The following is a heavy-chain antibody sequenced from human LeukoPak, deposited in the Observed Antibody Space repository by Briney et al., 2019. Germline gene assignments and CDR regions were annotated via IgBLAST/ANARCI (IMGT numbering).Heavy chain of an antibody. Sequence: SETLSLTCTVSGGSISSYYWSWIQQPAGKGLEWIGRIYTSGSTNYNPSLKSRVTMSIDTSKNQFSLKVSSVTAADTAVYYCARESSGYYPLDYWGQGTLVTVSS. V-gene: IGHV4-4*07. CDR3: ARESSGYYPLDY. CDR2: IYTSGST. J-gene: IGHJ4*02. CDR1: GGSISSYY. D-gene: IGHD3-22*01.